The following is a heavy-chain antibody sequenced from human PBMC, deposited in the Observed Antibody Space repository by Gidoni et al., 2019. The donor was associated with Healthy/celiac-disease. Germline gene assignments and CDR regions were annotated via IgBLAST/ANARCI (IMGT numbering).Heavy chain of an antibody. D-gene: IGHD1-1*01. CDR1: GFTFSRYA. CDR3: ARDRSTYNWNDVYYYYYGMDV. V-gene: IGHV3-30*04. J-gene: IGHJ6*02. CDR2: ISYDGSNK. Sequence: QVQLVESGGGVVQPGRSLRLSCAASGFTFSRYAMHWVRQAPGKGLEWVAVISYDGSNKYYADSVKGRFTISRDNSKNTLYLQMNSLRAEDTAVYYCARDRSTYNWNDVYYYYYGMDVWGQGTTVTVSS.